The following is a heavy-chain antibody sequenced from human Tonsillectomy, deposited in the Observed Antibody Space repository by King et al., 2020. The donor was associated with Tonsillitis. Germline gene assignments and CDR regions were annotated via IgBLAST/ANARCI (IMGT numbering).Heavy chain of an antibody. V-gene: IGHV4-39*01. Sequence: QLQESGPGLVEPSETLYLTCTVSGGSVRSSVYYWGWIRHPPGKGLGWIWSIFYSGCTYDNPSLTSRFTISIHTPKNQLSLRLSSLTAADTAVYYCARSLDGYNYKYYFDYWGRGTLVTVSS. D-gene: IGHD5-24*01. J-gene: IGHJ4*02. CDR1: GGSVRSSVYY. CDR2: IFYSGCT. CDR3: ARSLDGYNYKYYFDY.